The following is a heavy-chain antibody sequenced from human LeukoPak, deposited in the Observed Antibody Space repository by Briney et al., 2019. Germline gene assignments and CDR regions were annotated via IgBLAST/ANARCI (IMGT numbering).Heavy chain of an antibody. J-gene: IGHJ4*02. D-gene: IGHD3-3*01. CDR1: GYTFTSYD. CDR3: ARYDFWSGYTFDY. Sequence: ASVKVSCKASGYTFTSYDINWVRQATGQGLEWMGGIIPIFGTANYAQKFQGRVTITTDESTSTAYMELSSLRSEDTAVYYCARYDFWSGYTFDYWGQGTLVTVSS. V-gene: IGHV1-69*05. CDR2: IIPIFGTA.